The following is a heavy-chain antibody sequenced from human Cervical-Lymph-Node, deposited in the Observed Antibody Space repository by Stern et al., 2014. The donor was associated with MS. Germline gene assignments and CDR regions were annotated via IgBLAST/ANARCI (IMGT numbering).Heavy chain of an antibody. CDR2: INSDVSR. CDR3: ARGVVSVSTLGYYYYGMDV. D-gene: IGHD2-2*01. Sequence: EVQLVESGGGLVQPGGSLRLSCAGFNFRSYWMHWVRHAPGKGLVWAACINSDVSRRYADSVKGRFTISRDNAKNTMYLQMSSLRVEDTAVYYCARGVVSVSTLGYYYYGMDVWGQGTTVTVSS. CDR1: FNFRSYW. J-gene: IGHJ6*01. V-gene: IGHV3-74*02.